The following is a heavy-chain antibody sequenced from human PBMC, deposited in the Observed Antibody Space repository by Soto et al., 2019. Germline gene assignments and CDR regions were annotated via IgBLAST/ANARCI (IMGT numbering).Heavy chain of an antibody. Sequence: EVQLVESGGGLVKPGGSLRLSCAASGFTFSSYNMNWVRQAPGKGLEGVSSISSSSSYIYYADSVKGGFTISRDNGNNALWLQMNSLIAEETAVDFGAWALSSSWQFDSWGQGTPVTVSS. CDR1: GFTFSSYN. D-gene: IGHD6-13*01. CDR2: ISSSSSYI. J-gene: IGHJ4*02. V-gene: IGHV3-21*01. CDR3: AWALSSSWQFDS.